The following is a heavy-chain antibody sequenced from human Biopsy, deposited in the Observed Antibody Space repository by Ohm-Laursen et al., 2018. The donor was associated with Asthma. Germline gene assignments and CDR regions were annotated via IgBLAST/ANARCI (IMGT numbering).Heavy chain of an antibody. CDR1: GGMFGNYA. Sequence: SSVKVSCKASGGMFGNYAISWVRQAPGLGLEWMGGISPIFGSSNYAQRFQGRVTITADIFMRTVYMELSGLRFDDTAIYYCARPSPNGDILYYYYHMDVWGQGTTVIVSS. CDR3: ARPSPNGDILYYYYHMDV. CDR2: ISPIFGSS. V-gene: IGHV1-69*06. D-gene: IGHD3-10*01. J-gene: IGHJ6*02.